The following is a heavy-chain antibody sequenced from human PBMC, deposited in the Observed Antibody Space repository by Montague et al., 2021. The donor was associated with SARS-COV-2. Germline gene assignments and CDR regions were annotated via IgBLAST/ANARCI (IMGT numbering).Heavy chain of an antibody. CDR1: GGSISSSSNY. J-gene: IGHJ5*02. CDR2: IYYSGST. Sequence: SETLSLTRTVSGGSISSSSNYWGWIRQPPGKGLEWIGSIYYSGSTYYXSSLKSRVTISVDTSKNQFSLKLNSVTAADTAVYYCAGLVWFGELSSENWFDPWGQGTLVTVSS. CDR3: AGLVWFGELSSENWFDP. D-gene: IGHD3-10*01. V-gene: IGHV4-39*01.